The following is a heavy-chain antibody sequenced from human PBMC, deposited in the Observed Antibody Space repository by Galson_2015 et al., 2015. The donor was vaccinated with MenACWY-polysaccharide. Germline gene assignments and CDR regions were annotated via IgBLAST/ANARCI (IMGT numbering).Heavy chain of an antibody. CDR2: ISSSSSTI. J-gene: IGHJ4*02. CDR1: GFSLGAWY. Sequence: SLRLSCAASGFSLGAWYMSWIRQAPGKGLEWLSYISSSSSTIYYADSVKGRFTISRDNAKNSLYLQMNSLRAEDTAVYYCARDLISGYDSSGYGYWRQSTLVTVSS. D-gene: IGHD3-22*01. V-gene: IGHV3-11*04. CDR3: ARDLISGYDSSGYGY.